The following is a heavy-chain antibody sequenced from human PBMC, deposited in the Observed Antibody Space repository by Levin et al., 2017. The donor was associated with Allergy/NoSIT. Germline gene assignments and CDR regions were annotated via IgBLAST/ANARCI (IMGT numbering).Heavy chain of an antibody. Sequence: RAGGSLRLSCVGSGFTFRSYLMHWVRQAPGKGLVWVSHIHYNGATMYADSVEGRFTVSRDDAKNTLYLQMNSLGVEDTALYFCVRIHSNYWADLWGRGTMVTVSS. V-gene: IGHV3-74*03. J-gene: IGHJ3*01. CDR3: VRIHSNYWADL. CDR2: IHYNGAT. D-gene: IGHD1-26*01. CDR1: GFTFRSYL.